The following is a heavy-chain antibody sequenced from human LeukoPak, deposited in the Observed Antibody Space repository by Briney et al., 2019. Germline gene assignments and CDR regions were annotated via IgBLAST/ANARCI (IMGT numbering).Heavy chain of an antibody. CDR1: GYTLNDIS. CDR2: VDPDDGQR. V-gene: IGHV1-24*01. CDR3: AAVSGHYTLLDA. J-gene: IGHJ5*02. D-gene: IGHD4-11*01. Sequence: GASVKVSCKISGYTLNDISVHWVRQPPGQGLEWMGGVDPDDGQRVYAQRFQGRVTMTEDTSTNTAYVELSRLRSEDTAVYFCAAVSGHYTLLDAWRQGALL.